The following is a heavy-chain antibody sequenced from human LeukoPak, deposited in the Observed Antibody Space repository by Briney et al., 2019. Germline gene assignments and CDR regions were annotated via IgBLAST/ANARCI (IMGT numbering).Heavy chain of an antibody. CDR3: AKSGPDTTMLHGFDK. CDR2: ISWNSFTI. V-gene: IGHV3-9*01. J-gene: IGHJ4*02. D-gene: IGHD3-10*01. CDR1: GFRFDDYG. Sequence: SLRLSCVGSGFRFDDYGMHWVRPAPGKGLEWVAGISWNSFTIDYGDSVKGRFTISRDNARNSLFLQMNSLTVEDTALYYCAKSGPDTTMLHGFDKWGQGTLVAVSS.